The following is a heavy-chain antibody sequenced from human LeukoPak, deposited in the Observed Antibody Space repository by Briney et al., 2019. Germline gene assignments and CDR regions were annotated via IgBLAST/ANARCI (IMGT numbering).Heavy chain of an antibody. CDR3: ARGSAVLLWFGGVGDY. CDR2: ISSSSSYI. J-gene: IGHJ4*02. V-gene: IGHV3-21*01. Sequence: GGSLRLSCAASGFTFSTYSMNWVRQAPGKGLEWVSSISSSSSYIYYADSVKGRFTISRDNAKNSLYLQMNSLTAEDTAVYYCARGSAVLLWFGGVGDYWGQGTLVTVSS. CDR1: GFTFSTYS. D-gene: IGHD3-10*01.